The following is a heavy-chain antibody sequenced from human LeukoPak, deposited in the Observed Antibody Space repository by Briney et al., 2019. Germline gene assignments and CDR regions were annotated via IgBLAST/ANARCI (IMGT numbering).Heavy chain of an antibody. CDR3: ARGRNIAVAGTRWFDP. CDR2: ISYTGST. V-gene: IGHV4-59*01. CDR1: GDSISNSY. J-gene: IGHJ5*02. Sequence: PSETLSLTCTVSGDSISNSYWSWIRQPPGKGLEWIGYISYTGSTNYNPSLKSRVTISVDTSKNQFSLKLSSVTAADTAVYYCARGRNIAVAGTRWFDPWGQGTLVTVSS. D-gene: IGHD6-19*01.